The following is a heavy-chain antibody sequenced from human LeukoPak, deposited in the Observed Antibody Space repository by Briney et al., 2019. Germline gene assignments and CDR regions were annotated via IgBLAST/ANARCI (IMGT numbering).Heavy chain of an antibody. Sequence: EGSLRLSCAASGFTFSSSSMSWVRQAPGKGLEWVSFVTGNGATTYYADSVKGRFTISRHNSNNTLYLQMNSLRVEDTAVYYCAKAVGGTHWGQGTLVTVSS. J-gene: IGHJ4*02. CDR2: VTGNGATT. V-gene: IGHV3-23*01. CDR1: GFTFSSSS. CDR3: AKAVGGTH. D-gene: IGHD6-19*01.